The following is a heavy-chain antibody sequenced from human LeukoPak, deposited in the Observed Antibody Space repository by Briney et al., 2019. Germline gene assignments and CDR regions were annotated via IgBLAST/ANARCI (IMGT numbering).Heavy chain of an antibody. CDR2: IYYSGST. CDR1: GGSISIGGYY. V-gene: IGHV4-31*03. D-gene: IGHD3-10*01. CDR3: ARDRGVLVRGVILGDAFDI. Sequence: TLSLTCNVSGGSISIGGYYWSWIRQDPGQGLEWIGYIYYSGSTYYNPSLKSRVTISVDTSKNQFSLTLSSVTAADTAVYYCARDRGVLVRGVILGDAFDIWGQGAMVTVSS. J-gene: IGHJ3*02.